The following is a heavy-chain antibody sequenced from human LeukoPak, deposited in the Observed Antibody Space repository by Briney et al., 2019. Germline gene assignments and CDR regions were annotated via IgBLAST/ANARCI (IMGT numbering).Heavy chain of an antibody. Sequence: ASVKASCKASGGTFSSYAISWVRQAPGQGLEWMGGIIPIFGTANYAQKFQGRVTITADESTSTAYMELSSLRSEDTAVYYCARCTIAAAGMDVWGQGTTVTVSS. D-gene: IGHD6-13*01. CDR3: ARCTIAAAGMDV. CDR1: GGTFSSYA. V-gene: IGHV1-69*13. CDR2: IIPIFGTA. J-gene: IGHJ6*02.